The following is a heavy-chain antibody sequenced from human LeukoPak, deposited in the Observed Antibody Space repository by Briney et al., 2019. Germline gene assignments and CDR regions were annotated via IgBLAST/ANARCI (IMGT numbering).Heavy chain of an antibody. Sequence: GGSLRLSCAASGFTFSSYWMSWVRQAPGKGLEWVANIKQDGSEKYYVDSVKGRFTISRDNAKNSLYLQMNSLRAEDTAVYYCARASIYDFWSGYYSFDYWGQGTLVTVSS. CDR3: ARASIYDFWSGYYSFDY. V-gene: IGHV3-7*01. CDR1: GFTFSSYW. CDR2: IKQDGSEK. J-gene: IGHJ4*02. D-gene: IGHD3-3*01.